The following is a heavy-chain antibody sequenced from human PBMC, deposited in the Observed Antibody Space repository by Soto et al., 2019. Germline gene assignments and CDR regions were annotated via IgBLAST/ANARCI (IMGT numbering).Heavy chain of an antibody. D-gene: IGHD4-17*01. CDR1: GYSFTTSG. V-gene: IGHV1-18*01. Sequence: QAQLVPSVAEVKEPGASVKVSCKASGYSFTTSGITWVRQAPGHGLEWMGWISTYNGNTNYAQKLQDRGTLTTDRPTSTAYMEVRTIRSGDTAVDYSAGRCYGNYDYWGQEPLVTVS. CDR3: AGRCYGNYDY. CDR2: ISTYNGNT. J-gene: IGHJ4*02.